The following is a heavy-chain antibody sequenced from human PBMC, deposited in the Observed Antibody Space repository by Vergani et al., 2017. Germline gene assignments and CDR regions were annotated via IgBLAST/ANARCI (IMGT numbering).Heavy chain of an antibody. J-gene: IGHJ4*02. V-gene: IGHV3-30*02. CDR2: IRYDGSYK. Sequence: QVQVVESGGGVVQPGGSLRLSCAASGFTFSNYGMHWVRQAPGKGLEWVAFIRYDGSYKYYADSVKGRFTISRDNSKNTLYLQMNGLRDEETALYYCAKDAVIEQQLIGYWGQGTLVTVSS. CDR1: GFTFSNYG. CDR3: AKDAVIEQQLIGY. D-gene: IGHD6-13*01.